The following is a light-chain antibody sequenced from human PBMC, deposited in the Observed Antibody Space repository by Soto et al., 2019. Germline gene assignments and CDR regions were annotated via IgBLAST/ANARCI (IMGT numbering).Light chain of an antibody. CDR3: QQRSNWQLN. Sequence: EILLTQSPGTLSFPPGEIATLSCSASQRVSSGYLAWYQQKPGQAPRILIYDAYNKATGIPARFSGSGSGTDFTLTIKSIEPEDFAVYYCQQRSNWQLNVGGGHQGDIK. J-gene: IGKJ4*01. V-gene: IGKV3D-20*02. CDR1: QRVSSGY. CDR2: DAY.